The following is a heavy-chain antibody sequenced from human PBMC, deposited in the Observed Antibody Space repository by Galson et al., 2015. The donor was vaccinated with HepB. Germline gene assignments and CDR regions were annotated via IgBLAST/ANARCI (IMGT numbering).Heavy chain of an antibody. CDR2: ISSSSSTI. Sequence: SLRLSCAASGFTFSSYSMNWVRQAPGKGLEWVSYISSSSSTIYYADSVKGRFTISRDNAKNSLYLQMNSLRAEDTAVYYCARDYYDSSLYQYDYWGQGTLVTVSS. CDR3: ARDYYDSSLYQYDY. V-gene: IGHV3-48*01. J-gene: IGHJ4*02. D-gene: IGHD3-22*01. CDR1: GFTFSSYS.